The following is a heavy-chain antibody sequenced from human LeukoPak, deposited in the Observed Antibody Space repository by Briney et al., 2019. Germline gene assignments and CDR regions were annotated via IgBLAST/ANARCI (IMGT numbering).Heavy chain of an antibody. CDR1: GFTFSTYS. V-gene: IGHV3-21*01. J-gene: IGHJ4*02. CDR3: ASELGDY. CDR2: ISSSSSFI. Sequence: GWSLRLSCAASGFTFSTYSMSWVRQAPGKGLEWVSSISSSSSFIYYADSVKGRFTISRDNAKNSLFLEMNSLRAEDTAVYYCASELGDYWGQGTLVTVSS. D-gene: IGHD7-27*01.